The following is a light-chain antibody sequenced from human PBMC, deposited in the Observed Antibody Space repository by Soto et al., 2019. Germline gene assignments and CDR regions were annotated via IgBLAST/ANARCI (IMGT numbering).Light chain of an antibody. Sequence: SALTQPASVSGSPGQSITISCSGPSSDIGDYNFVSWYQQHPGEAPQLMIYEVTNRPSGVSSRFSGSNSGNTASLTISGLQAEDEADYYCSSYTTTNGYVFGTGTKVTVL. CDR2: EVT. CDR1: SSDIGDYNF. V-gene: IGLV2-14*01. CDR3: SSYTTTNGYV. J-gene: IGLJ1*01.